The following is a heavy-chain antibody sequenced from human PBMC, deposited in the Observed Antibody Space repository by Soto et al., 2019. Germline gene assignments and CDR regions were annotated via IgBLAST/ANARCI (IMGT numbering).Heavy chain of an antibody. CDR2: ISYDGSNK. V-gene: IGHV3-30*18. Sequence: QVQLVESGGGVVQPGRSLRLSCAASGFTFSSYGMHWVRQAPGKGLEWVAVISYDGSNKYYADSVKGRFTISRDNSKNTLYLHMNSVRDDDTAVYYCAKETYAGQLDYWGQGTLVTVSS. CDR1: GFTFSSYG. J-gene: IGHJ4*02. CDR3: AKETYAGQLDY.